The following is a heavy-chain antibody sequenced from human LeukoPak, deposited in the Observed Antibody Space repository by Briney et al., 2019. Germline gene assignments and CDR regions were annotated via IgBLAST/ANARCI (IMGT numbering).Heavy chain of an antibody. D-gene: IGHD6-13*01. CDR1: GLTLSSYA. CDR3: ATDSSSWNIFDY. V-gene: IGHV3-23*01. Sequence: GGSLRLSCAASGLTLSSYAMSWVRQAPGKGLEWVSSITGSGDSTFYPDSVKGRFTISRDNSKNTLHLQMNNLRAEDTAAYYCATDSSSWNIFDYWGQATLVTVSS. CDR2: ITGSGDST. J-gene: IGHJ4*02.